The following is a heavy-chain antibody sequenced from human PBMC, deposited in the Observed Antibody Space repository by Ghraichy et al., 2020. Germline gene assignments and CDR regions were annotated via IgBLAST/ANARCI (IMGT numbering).Heavy chain of an antibody. CDR3: ARSVKTGGYSYFGMDV. CDR1: GGSISTGDNY. D-gene: IGHD5-12*01. CDR2: IYYSVNT. V-gene: IGHV4-31*03. Sequence: SETLSLTCTVSGGSISTGDNYWSWVRQHPGKGLEWIGYIYYSVNTYYNPSLKSRVTISVDTSNNQFSLRLSSVTAADTAVYYCARSVKTGGYSYFGMDVWGQGTMVTVSS. J-gene: IGHJ6*02.